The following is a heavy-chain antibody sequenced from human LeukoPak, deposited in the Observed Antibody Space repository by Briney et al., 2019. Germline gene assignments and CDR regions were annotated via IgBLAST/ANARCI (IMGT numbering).Heavy chain of an antibody. CDR3: ARGFPQRYYGSGANWFDP. D-gene: IGHD3-10*01. CDR1: GYTFTSYD. V-gene: IGHV1-8*03. J-gene: IGHJ5*02. Sequence: ASVKVSCKASGYTFTSYDINWVRQATGQGLEWMGWMNPNSGNTGYAQKFQSRVTITRNTSISTAYMELSSLRSEDTAVYYCARGFPQRYYGSGANWFDPWGQGTLVTVSS. CDR2: MNPNSGNT.